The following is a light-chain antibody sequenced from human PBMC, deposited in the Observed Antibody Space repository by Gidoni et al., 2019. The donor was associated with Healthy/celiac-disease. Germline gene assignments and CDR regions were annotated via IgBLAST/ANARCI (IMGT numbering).Light chain of an antibody. CDR3: SSYTSSSTYVV. CDR1: SSDVGCYNY. Sequence: QSALPQPASVSGSPWQSITISCTGTSSDVGCYNYVSWYQQHSCKAPKLMIYDVSNRPSGVSHRFSGAKSGNTASLTISGLQAEDEADYYCSSYTSSSTYVVFGGGTKLTVL. CDR2: DVS. J-gene: IGLJ2*01. V-gene: IGLV2-14*03.